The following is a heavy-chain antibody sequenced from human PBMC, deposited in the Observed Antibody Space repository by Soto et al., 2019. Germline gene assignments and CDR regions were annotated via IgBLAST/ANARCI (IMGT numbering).Heavy chain of an antibody. CDR1: GFTFSSYG. CDR2: IWYDGSNK. D-gene: IGHD2-21*01. J-gene: IGHJ6*02. Sequence: GGSLRLSCAASGFTFSSYGMHWVRQAPGKGLEWVAVIWYDGSNKYYADSVKGRFTISRDNSKNTLYLQMNSLRAEDTAVYYCARDRVRQPNRHYYYYGMDVWGQGTTVTVSS. CDR3: ARDRVRQPNRHYYYYGMDV. V-gene: IGHV3-33*01.